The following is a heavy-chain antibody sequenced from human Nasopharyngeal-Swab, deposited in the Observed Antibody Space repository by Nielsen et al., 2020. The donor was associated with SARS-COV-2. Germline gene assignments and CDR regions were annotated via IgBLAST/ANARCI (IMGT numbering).Heavy chain of an antibody. D-gene: IGHD6-13*01. V-gene: IGHV3-23*01. CDR3: AKDVAGYSSSPLDY. Sequence: GESLKISCAASGFTFSSYAMSWVRQAPGKGLEWVAGITGGGGSTFYADSVKCRFTISRDNSKNTLYLQINSLRAEDTAVYYCAKDVAGYSSSPLDYWGQGTLVTVSS. CDR2: ITGGGGST. J-gene: IGHJ4*02. CDR1: GFTFSSYA.